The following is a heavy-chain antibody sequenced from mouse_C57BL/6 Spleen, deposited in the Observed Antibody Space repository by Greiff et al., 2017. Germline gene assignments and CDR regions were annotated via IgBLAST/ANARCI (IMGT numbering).Heavy chain of an antibody. CDR1: GYTFTSYW. CDR3: ARDNFGRDD. J-gene: IGHJ2*01. CDR2: IDPSDSYT. Sequence: VQLQQSGAELVQPGASVKLSCKASGYTFTSYWMQWVKQRPGQGLEWIGEIDPSDSYTNYTQKFKGKATLTVDTSSSTAYMQLSSLTSEDSAVYYCARDNFGRDDWGQRTTLTLSS. V-gene: IGHV1-50*01. D-gene: IGHD1-3*01.